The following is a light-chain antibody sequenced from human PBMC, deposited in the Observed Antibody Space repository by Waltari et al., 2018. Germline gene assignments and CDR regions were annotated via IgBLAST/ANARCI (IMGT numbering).Light chain of an antibody. CDR1: NFGGKI. V-gene: IGLV3-21*01. CDR3: QVWESSTEVL. J-gene: IGLJ2*01. Sequence: SYVLAQPPSVSVAPGKTATITCGGDNFGGKIVHWYQQKPGQAPVLVIYYDDNRPSRSLERFAGSISGNTATLTISGVEAGDESDYFCQVWESSTEVLFGGGTKLTVL. CDR2: YDD.